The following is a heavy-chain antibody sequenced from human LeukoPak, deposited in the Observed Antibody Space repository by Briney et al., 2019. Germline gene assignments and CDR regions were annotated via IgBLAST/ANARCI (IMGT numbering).Heavy chain of an antibody. V-gene: IGHV1-8*02. CDR1: GYTFTYYY. J-gene: IGHJ6*04. CDR3: ARGKVTTVYYYYGMDV. Sequence: ASVKASCKASGYTFTYYYMHWVRQATGQGLEWMGWMNPNSGNTGYAQKFQGRVTMTRNTSISTAYMELSSLRSEDTAVYYCARGKVTTVYYYYGMDVWGKGTTVTVSS. D-gene: IGHD4-17*01. CDR2: MNPNSGNT.